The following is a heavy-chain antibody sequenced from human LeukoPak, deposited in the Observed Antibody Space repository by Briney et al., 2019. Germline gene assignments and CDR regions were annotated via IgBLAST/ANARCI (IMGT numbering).Heavy chain of an antibody. CDR2: INWNGAWT. Sequence: GGSLRLSGAASGFKFNDYGMSWVRQAPGKGLEWVCEINWNGAWTGYADSVKGRFTISRDNAKNSLYLQMNSLRAEDTALYYCAGYYYDSSRGFDLWGQGTLVTVSA. V-gene: IGHV3-20*04. J-gene: IGHJ5*02. CDR1: GFKFNDYG. D-gene: IGHD3-22*01. CDR3: AGYYYDSSRGFDL.